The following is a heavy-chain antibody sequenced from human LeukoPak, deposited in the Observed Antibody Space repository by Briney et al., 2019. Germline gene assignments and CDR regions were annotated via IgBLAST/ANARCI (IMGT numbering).Heavy chain of an antibody. CDR3: ARLQWLQTGRDFLDY. CDR1: GFTFSSYS. Sequence: GGSLRLSCAASGFTFSSYSMQWVRQAPGKGLEWVSSINTRSNYIYYADSVEGRFTISRDNAKNSAYLQMNSLRAEDTAVYYCARLQWLQTGRDFLDYWGQGTLVTVSS. D-gene: IGHD6-19*01. V-gene: IGHV3-21*06. J-gene: IGHJ4*02. CDR2: INTRSNYI.